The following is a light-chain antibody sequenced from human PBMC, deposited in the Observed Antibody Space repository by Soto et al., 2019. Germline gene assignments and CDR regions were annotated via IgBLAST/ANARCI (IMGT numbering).Light chain of an antibody. J-gene: IGKJ1*01. V-gene: IGKV1-5*01. CDR1: QSISSW. CDR2: AAS. CDR3: LQHNSYPWT. Sequence: DIQMTQSPSTLSASLGDRVTITCRASQSISSWLAWYQQKPGKAPKLLIYAASGLQSGVPSRFSGSGSGTEFTLTISSLQPEDFATYYCLQHNSYPWTFGQGTKVDIK.